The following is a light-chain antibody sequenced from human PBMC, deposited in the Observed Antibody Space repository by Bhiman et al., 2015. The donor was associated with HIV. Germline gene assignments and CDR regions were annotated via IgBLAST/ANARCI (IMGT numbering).Light chain of an antibody. Sequence: QSALTQPXSVSGSPGQSVTISCTGTSSDVNGFKYVSWYQHHPGKAPKLMIFDVTKRPSGVPDRFSGSKSGTSASLAITGLQAEDEADYYCQSYDINLSGWVFGGGTKLTVL. CDR3: QSYDINLSGWV. CDR1: SSDVNGFKY. J-gene: IGLJ3*02. V-gene: IGLV2-11*01. CDR2: DVT.